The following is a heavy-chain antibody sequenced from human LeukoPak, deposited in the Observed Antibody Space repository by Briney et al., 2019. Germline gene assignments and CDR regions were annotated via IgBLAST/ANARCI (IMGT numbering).Heavy chain of an antibody. V-gene: IGHV4-34*01. J-gene: IGHJ5*02. CDR1: GGSFSGYY. CDR2: INHSGST. D-gene: IGHD3-22*01. CDR3: AREGRDYYDSSGYSNWFDP. Sequence: SETLSLTCAVYGGSFSGYYWSWIRQPPGKGLEWIGEINHSGSTNYNPSLKSRVTISVDTSKNQFSLKLSSVTAADTAVYYCAREGRDYYDSSGYSNWFDPWGQGTLVTVSS.